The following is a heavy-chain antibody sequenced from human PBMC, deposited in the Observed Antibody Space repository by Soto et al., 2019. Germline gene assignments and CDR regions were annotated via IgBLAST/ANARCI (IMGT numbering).Heavy chain of an antibody. Sequence: GGSLRLSCAASGFTFTSHAMTWVRQAPGKGLEWVSGISGTGASTYYADSVKGRFSISRDNSKNTVSLQMSSLRAEDTAIYYCAKGVVVVVTASLDFWGQGTLVTVSS. CDR3: AKGVVVVVTASLDF. J-gene: IGHJ4*02. CDR1: GFTFTSHA. CDR2: ISGTGAST. D-gene: IGHD2-21*02. V-gene: IGHV3-23*01.